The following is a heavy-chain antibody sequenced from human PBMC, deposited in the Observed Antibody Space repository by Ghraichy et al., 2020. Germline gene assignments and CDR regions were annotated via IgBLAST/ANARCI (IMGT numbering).Heavy chain of an antibody. Sequence: SETLSLTCTVSGDSITLSGYYWGWIRQPPGKELEWIGTIYSTGNTYYHPSLKSRVTLSVDTSKNQFSLKLTSVSAADTAVYYCARSSFHYYGMDVWGQGTTVTVSS. J-gene: IGHJ6*02. CDR1: GDSITLSGYY. D-gene: IGHD6-6*01. V-gene: IGHV4-39*01. CDR2: IYSTGNT. CDR3: ARSSFHYYGMDV.